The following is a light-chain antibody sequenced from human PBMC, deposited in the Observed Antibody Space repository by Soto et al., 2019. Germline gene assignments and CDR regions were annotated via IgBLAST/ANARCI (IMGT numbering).Light chain of an antibody. CDR2: DAS. J-gene: IGKJ4*01. V-gene: IGKV3-11*01. CDR1: QSVSSD. CDR3: QQRTNWPPLT. Sequence: EIVLTQSPATLSLSPGERATFSCRASQSVSSDLVWYQQKPGQAPRLLIYDASTRATGVPARFSGSGSGTDFTLPISSLEPEDFAVYYCQQRTNWPPLTFGGGTKVEIK.